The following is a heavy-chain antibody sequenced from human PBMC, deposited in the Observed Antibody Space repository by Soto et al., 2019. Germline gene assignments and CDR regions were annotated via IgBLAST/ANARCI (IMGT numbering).Heavy chain of an antibody. J-gene: IGHJ4*02. Sequence: QVQLGQSGAEVKRPGSSVKVSCKASGDAFRDYAFSWVRQAPGQGLEWMGGIIPMYDKTNYAQRFRGRLTITADESTSTTYMQLSSLRSDDTAMYYCARGGLDWGQGTLVTVSS. CDR3: ARGGLD. V-gene: IGHV1-69*12. CDR2: IIPMYDKT. D-gene: IGHD6-25*01. CDR1: GDAFRDYA.